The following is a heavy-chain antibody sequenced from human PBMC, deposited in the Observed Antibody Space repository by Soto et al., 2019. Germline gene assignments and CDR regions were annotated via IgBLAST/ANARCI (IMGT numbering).Heavy chain of an antibody. Sequence: GESLKISCQGSGYSSSNYWIAWVRQMPGKCLEGKAAIYPGDSNTKYILSFEGQVTLSPDKSITTYFLQLSIVKAYDTPMFYCARTDPGGLHDALHFWGQGTMVTVSS. D-gene: IGHD4-4*01. V-gene: IGHV5-51*01. CDR1: GYSSSNYW. CDR3: ARTDPGGLHDALHF. J-gene: IGHJ3*01. CDR2: IYPGDSNT.